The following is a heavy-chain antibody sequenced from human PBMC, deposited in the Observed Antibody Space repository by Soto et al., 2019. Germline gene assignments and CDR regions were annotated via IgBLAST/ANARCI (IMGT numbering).Heavy chain of an antibody. V-gene: IGHV4-59*01. J-gene: IGHJ4*02. CDR2: IYYCGST. CDR1: GGSISSYY. Sequence: SETLSLTCTVSGGSISSYYWSWIRQPPGKGLEWIGYIYYCGSTNYNPSLKSRVTISVDTSKNQFSLKLSSVTAADTAVYYCARGKDRYYFDYWGQGTLVTVSS. CDR3: ARGKDRYYFDY.